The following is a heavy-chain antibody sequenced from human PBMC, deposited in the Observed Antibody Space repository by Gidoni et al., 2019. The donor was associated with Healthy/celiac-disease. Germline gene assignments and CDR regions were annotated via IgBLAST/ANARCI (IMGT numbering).Heavy chain of an antibody. CDR1: GFTFSSYS. CDR3: ARGTPWLPIDY. D-gene: IGHD5-18*01. Sequence: EVQLVESGGGLVKPGGSLRLSCAASGFTFSSYSMNWVRQSQGKGLGWVSSISSSSSYIYYADSVKGRFTISRDNAKNSLYLQMNSLRAEDTAVYYCARGTPWLPIDYWGQGTLVTVSS. V-gene: IGHV3-21*01. CDR2: ISSSSSYI. J-gene: IGHJ4*02.